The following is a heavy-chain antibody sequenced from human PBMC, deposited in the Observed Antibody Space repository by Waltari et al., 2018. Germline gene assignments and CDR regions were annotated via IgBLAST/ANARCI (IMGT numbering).Heavy chain of an antibody. Sequence: EVELVESGGDLVQPGGSLILSCAASGFTFSRHWMHWVRQVPGNGLLWVLRINGEWGSTTYAVSVKGRFIIYRDNAKDTLFFLQMTNLRTDDTAIYYCARGLNYDSWSGYYGYLDSWGRGTRVTVAS. J-gene: IGHJ4*02. V-gene: IGHV3-74*03. D-gene: IGHD3-3*01. CDR3: ARGLNYDSWSGYYGYLDS. CDR2: INGEWGST. CDR1: GFTFSRHW.